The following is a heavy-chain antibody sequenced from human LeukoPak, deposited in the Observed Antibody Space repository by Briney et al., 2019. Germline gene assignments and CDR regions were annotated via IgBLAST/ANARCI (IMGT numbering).Heavy chain of an antibody. D-gene: IGHD3-3*01. CDR2: IWYDGSNK. V-gene: IGHV3-33*01. CDR3: ARPFGVVISDAFDI. Sequence: GGSLRLSCAVSGFTFSSYGMHWVRQAPGKGLEWVAVIWYDGSNKYYADSVKGRFTISRDNSKNTLYLQMNSLRAEDTAVYYCARPFGVVISDAFDIWGQGTMVTVSS. J-gene: IGHJ3*02. CDR1: GFTFSSYG.